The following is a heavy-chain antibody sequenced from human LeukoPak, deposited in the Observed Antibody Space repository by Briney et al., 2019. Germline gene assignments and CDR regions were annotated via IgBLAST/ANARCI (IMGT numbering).Heavy chain of an antibody. V-gene: IGHV3-21*01. CDR3: AKDFTIFGVDPYYFDY. CDR1: GFTFSDYT. Sequence: GGALRLSCAASGFTFSDYTMNWVRLAPGKGLEWVSSISGSSNYIYYADSVKGRFTISRGNAKNSPYLQMNSLRVEDTAVYYCAKDFTIFGVDPYYFDYWGQGTLVTVSS. J-gene: IGHJ4*02. CDR2: ISGSSNYI. D-gene: IGHD3-3*01.